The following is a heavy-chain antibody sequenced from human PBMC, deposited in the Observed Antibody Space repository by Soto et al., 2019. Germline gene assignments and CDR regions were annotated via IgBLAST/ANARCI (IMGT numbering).Heavy chain of an antibody. CDR1: GFSFSSNW. D-gene: IGHD3-22*01. J-gene: IGHJ4*02. Sequence: GGSLRLSCSASGFSFSSNWMSWVRQAAGKGLEWVANIKQDGSEKYYVDSVKGRFTISRDNAKNSLYLQMNSLRAEDTAVYYCARPPGDYYDRQMGPDNWGQGTLVTVSS. CDR2: IKQDGSEK. V-gene: IGHV3-7*01. CDR3: ARPPGDYYDRQMGPDN.